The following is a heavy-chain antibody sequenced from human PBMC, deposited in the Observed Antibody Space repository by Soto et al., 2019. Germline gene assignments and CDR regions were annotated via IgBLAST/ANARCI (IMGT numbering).Heavy chain of an antibody. J-gene: IGHJ5*02. CDR3: ARVRDWFDP. Sequence: SETLSLTCTVSGGSISSYYWSWIRQPPGKGLEWIGYIYYSGSTNYNPSLKSRVTISIDTSKNQFSLNLHSVTAADTAIYFCARVRDWFDPWGQGTLVTVSS. D-gene: IGHD3-3*01. V-gene: IGHV4-59*12. CDR2: IYYSGST. CDR1: GGSISSYY.